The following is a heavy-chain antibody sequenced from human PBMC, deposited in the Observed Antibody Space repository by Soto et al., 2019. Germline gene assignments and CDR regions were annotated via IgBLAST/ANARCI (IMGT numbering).Heavy chain of an antibody. V-gene: IGHV1-69*06. D-gene: IGHD2-21*02. Sequence: SVKVSCKASGGTFSSYASSWVRQAPGQGLEWMGGIIPIFGTANYAQKFQGRVTITADKSTSTAYMELSSLRSEDTAVYYCAREVVTANYYYGMDVWGQGTTVTVSS. CDR3: AREVVTANYYYGMDV. J-gene: IGHJ6*02. CDR1: GGTFSSYA. CDR2: IIPIFGTA.